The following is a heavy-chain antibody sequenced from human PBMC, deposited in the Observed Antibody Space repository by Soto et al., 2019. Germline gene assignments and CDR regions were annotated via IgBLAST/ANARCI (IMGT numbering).Heavy chain of an antibody. J-gene: IGHJ6*02. CDR2: IYYSGST. D-gene: IGHD6-19*01. CDR1: GGSVSSGGYY. V-gene: IGHV4-61*08. Sequence: QVQLQESGPGLVKPSETLSLTCTVSGGSVSSGGYYWSWIRQPPGKGLEWIGYIYYSGSTNYNPSLKSRVTISVDTSKNQFSLKLSSVTAADTAVYYCARGIEGWYQGRYYYGMDVRGQGTTVNVSS. CDR3: ARGIEGWYQGRYYYGMDV.